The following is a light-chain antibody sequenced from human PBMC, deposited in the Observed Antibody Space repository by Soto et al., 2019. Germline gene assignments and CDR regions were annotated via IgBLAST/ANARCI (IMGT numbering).Light chain of an antibody. CDR3: QQYYSYPFT. CDR1: QGISSY. V-gene: IGKV1-8*01. Sequence: AIRMTQSPSSFSASTGDRVTITCRASQGISSYLPWYQQKPGKAPKLLIYAASTLQSGVPSRFRGSGSGTDFTLTFSCLQSEDFATYYCQQYYSYPFTFGQGTKLEIK. CDR2: AAS. J-gene: IGKJ2*01.